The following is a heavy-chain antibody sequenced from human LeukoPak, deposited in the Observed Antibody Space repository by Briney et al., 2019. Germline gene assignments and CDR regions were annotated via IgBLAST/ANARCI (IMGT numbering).Heavy chain of an antibody. D-gene: IGHD2-15*01. CDR1: GGSISSSSDY. CDR3: ARPLIGYCSGGSCVDY. Sequence: PSETLSLTCTVSGGSISSSSDYWGWIRQPPGKGLEWIGSIYHSGSTNYNPSLKSRVTISVDTSKNQFSLKLSSVTAADTAAYYCARPLIGYCSGGSCVDYWGQGTLVIVSS. J-gene: IGHJ4*02. CDR2: IYHSGST. V-gene: IGHV4-39*01.